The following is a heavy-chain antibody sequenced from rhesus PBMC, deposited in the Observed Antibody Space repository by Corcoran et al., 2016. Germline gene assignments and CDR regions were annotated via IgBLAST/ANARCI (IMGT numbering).Heavy chain of an antibody. J-gene: IGHJ4*01. D-gene: IGHD2-21*01. CDR3: AKGDCTTSGCSFDY. V-gene: IGHV5S1*01. Sequence: EVQLVQSGAEVKRPGESLRISCKTSGYSFTSSWINWVRQMPGTGLEWMGRIYPGDSDTRYSPSFQGHVTISADKSLSTTDRQWSSLKASDTATYYCAKGDCTTSGCSFDYWGQGVLVTVSS. CDR1: GYSFTSSW. CDR2: IYPGDSDT.